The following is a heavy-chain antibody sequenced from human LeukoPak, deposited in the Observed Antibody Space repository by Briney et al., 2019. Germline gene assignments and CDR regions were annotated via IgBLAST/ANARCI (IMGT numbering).Heavy chain of an antibody. CDR2: IYYSGST. V-gene: IGHV4-31*03. Sequence: PSETLSLTCTVSGGSISSGGYYWSWIRQHPGKGLEWIGYIYYSGSTYYNPSLKSRVTISVDTSKNQFSLKLSSVTAADTAVYYCARERYCDSSGYNDYWGQGTLVTVSS. CDR1: GGSISSGGYY. CDR3: ARERYCDSSGYNDY. J-gene: IGHJ4*02. D-gene: IGHD3-22*01.